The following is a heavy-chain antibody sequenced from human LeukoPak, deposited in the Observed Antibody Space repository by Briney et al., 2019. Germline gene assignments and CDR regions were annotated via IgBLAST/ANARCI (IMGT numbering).Heavy chain of an antibody. D-gene: IGHD1-26*01. J-gene: IGHJ3*02. CDR2: FDPEDGET. CDR3: ATYLVGGSLAAFDI. CDR1: GYTLTELS. V-gene: IGHV1-24*01. Sequence: ASVKVSCKVSGYTLTELSMHWVRQAPGKGLEWMGGFDPEDGETIYAQKFQGRVTMTEDTSTDTAYMELSSLRSEDTAVYYCATYLVGGSLAAFDIWGQGTMVTVPS.